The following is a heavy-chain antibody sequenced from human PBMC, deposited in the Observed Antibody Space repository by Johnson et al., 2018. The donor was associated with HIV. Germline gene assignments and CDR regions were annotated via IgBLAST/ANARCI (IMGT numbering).Heavy chain of an antibody. J-gene: IGHJ3*02. Sequence: QVHLVESGGGVVRPGGSLRLSCAASGFTFSDYYMSWIRQAPGKGLEWVSYISSGDNTIYYADSVKGRFTISRDNAKNSLYLQMNSLGAEDTAVYYCASRGVVVTAIPKFGAFDIWGQGTMVTVSS. CDR1: GFTFSDYY. D-gene: IGHD2-21*02. CDR3: ASRGVVVTAIPKFGAFDI. CDR2: ISSGDNTI. V-gene: IGHV3-11*04.